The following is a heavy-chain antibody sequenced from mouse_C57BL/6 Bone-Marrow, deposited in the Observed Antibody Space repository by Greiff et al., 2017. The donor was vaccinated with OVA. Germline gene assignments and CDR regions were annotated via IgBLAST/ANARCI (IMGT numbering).Heavy chain of an antibody. CDR3: ARGSITTVVYWYFDV. CDR1: GYTFTDYN. V-gene: IGHV1-22*01. CDR2: INPNNGGT. J-gene: IGHJ1*03. D-gene: IGHD1-1*01. Sequence: VQLKESGPELVKPGASVKMSCKASGYTFTDYNMHWVKQSHGKSLEWIGYINPNNGGTSYNQKFKGKATLTVNKSSSTAYMELRSLTSEDSAVYYCARGSITTVVYWYFDVWGTGTTVTVSS.